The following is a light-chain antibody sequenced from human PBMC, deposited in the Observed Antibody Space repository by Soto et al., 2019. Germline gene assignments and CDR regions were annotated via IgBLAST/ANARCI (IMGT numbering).Light chain of an antibody. J-gene: IGKJ3*01. CDR3: QQRSNWPL. CDR1: QSVSSY. V-gene: IGKV3-11*01. Sequence: EIVLTQSPATLSLSPGERATLSCRASQSVSSYLAWYQQKPSQAPRLLIYDASNRATGIPARFSGSGSGTDFTLTTSILEPEHFAVYYCQQRSNWPLFGPGTKVDIK. CDR2: DAS.